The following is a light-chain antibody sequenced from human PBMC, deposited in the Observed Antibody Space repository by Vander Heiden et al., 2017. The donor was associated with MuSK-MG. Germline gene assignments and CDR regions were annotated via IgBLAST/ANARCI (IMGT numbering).Light chain of an antibody. CDR1: SSDVGGYNY. J-gene: IGLJ2*01. V-gene: IGLV2-14*03. Sequence: ITISCTGTSSDVGGYNYDSWYQQHPGKAPKLMIYDVSNRPSGVSNRFSGSKSGNTASLTISGLQAEDEADYYCSSYTSSSPVVFGGGTKLTVL. CDR2: DVS. CDR3: SSYTSSSPVV.